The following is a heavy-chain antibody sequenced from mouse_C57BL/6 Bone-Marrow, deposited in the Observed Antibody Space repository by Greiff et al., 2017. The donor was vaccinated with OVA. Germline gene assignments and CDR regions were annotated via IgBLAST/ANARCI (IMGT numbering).Heavy chain of an antibody. CDR1: GYAFSSSW. J-gene: IGHJ2*01. CDR2: IYPGDGDT. V-gene: IGHV1-82*01. CDR3: ARSPNWGGGY. Sequence: QVQLQQSGPELVKPGASVKISCKASGYAFSSSWMNWVKQRPGKGLEWIGRIYPGDGDTNYNGKFKGKATLTADKSSSTAYMQLSSLTSEDSAVYFCARSPNWGGGYWGQGTTLTVSS. D-gene: IGHD4-1*01.